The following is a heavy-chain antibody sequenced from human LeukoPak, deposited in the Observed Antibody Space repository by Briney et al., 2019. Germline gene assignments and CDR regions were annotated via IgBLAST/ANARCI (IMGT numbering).Heavy chain of an antibody. CDR2: MNPNSGNT. CDR1: GYTFTSYD. J-gene: IGHJ6*03. V-gene: IGHV1-8*01. D-gene: IGHD6-6*01. Sequence: ASVKVSCKASGYTFTSYDINWVRQATGQGLEWMGWMNPNSGNTGYAQKFQGRVTMTRNTSISTAYMELSSLRSEDTAVYYCARVRTGLVPFYYYYMDVWGKGTTVTVSS. CDR3: ARVRTGLVPFYYYYMDV.